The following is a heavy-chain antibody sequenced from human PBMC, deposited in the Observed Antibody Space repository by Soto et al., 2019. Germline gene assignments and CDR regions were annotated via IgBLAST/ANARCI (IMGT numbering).Heavy chain of an antibody. Sequence: EVQLVESGGGLVQPGGSLRLSCAVSGFTFSNYWMRWVRQAPGKGLVWVSRLKSDGSGTMYADSVKGRLTISRDNAKNTLYLQMNSLRAEDTSVYYGVRGDGDYYDGNGYLGRHWGQGTLVTVSS. CDR1: GFTFSNYW. CDR2: LKSDGSGT. J-gene: IGHJ4*02. CDR3: VRGDGDYYDGNGYLGRH. D-gene: IGHD3-22*01. V-gene: IGHV3-74*03.